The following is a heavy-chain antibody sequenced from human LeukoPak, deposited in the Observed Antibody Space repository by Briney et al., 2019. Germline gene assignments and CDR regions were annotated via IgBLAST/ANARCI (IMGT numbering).Heavy chain of an antibody. D-gene: IGHD3-3*01. CDR1: GGSISSYY. V-gene: IGHV4-59*01. CDR2: IYYSGST. CDR3: ARDGDFWSGRYFDY. Sequence: SETLSLTCTVSGGSISSYYWSWIRQPPGKGPEWIGYIYYSGSTNYNPSLKSRVTISVDTSKNQFSLKLSSVTAADTAVYYCARDGDFWSGRYFDYWGQGTLVTVSS. J-gene: IGHJ4*02.